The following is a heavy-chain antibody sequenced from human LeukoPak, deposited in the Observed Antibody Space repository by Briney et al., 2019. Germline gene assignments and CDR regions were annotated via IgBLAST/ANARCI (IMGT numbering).Heavy chain of an antibody. D-gene: IGHD3-22*01. CDR1: GFTFSSNA. V-gene: IGHV3-30-3*01. CDR3: ARDPNYYDSSGYSYFDY. CDR2: ISYDGSNK. J-gene: IGHJ4*02. Sequence: GRSLRLSCEASGFTFSSNAMHWVRQAPGKGLEWVAVISYDGSNKYYADSVKGRFTISRDNSKNTLYLQMNSLRAEDTAVYYCARDPNYYDSSGYSYFDYWGQGTLVTVSS.